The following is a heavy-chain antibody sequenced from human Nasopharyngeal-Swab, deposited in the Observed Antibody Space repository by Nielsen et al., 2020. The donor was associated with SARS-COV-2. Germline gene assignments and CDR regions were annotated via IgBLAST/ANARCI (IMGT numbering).Heavy chain of an antibody. CDR1: GFTFSSYG. J-gene: IGHJ6*03. Sequence: GESLKISCAASGFTFSSYGMRWVRQAPGKGLEWVAVISYDGSNKYYADSVKGRFTISRDNSKNTLYLQMNSLRAEDTAVYYCAKDITGYSSGWFYYYYYMDVWGKGTTVTVSS. D-gene: IGHD6-19*01. CDR2: ISYDGSNK. V-gene: IGHV3-30*18. CDR3: AKDITGYSSGWFYYYYYMDV.